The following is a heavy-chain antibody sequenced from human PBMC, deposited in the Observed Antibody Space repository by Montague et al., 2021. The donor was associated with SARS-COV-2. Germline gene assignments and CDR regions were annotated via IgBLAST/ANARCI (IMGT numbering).Heavy chain of an antibody. V-gene: IGHV4-59*01. Sequence: SETLSLTCSVSGGSISDYYRNWIRQPPGKGLEWIGNIYYNTGTTXXNPSLQSRVTISLDTSKNQFSPNLKSVTAADAALYCCARGTGYDYYFDCWGLGTLVTVSS. CDR1: GGSISDYY. CDR2: IYYNTGTT. D-gene: IGHD5-12*01. CDR3: ARGTGYDYYFDC. J-gene: IGHJ4*02.